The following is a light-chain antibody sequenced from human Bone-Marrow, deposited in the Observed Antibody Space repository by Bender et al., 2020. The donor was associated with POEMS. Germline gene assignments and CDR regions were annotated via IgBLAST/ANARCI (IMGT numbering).Light chain of an antibody. CDR2: EVT. V-gene: IGLV2-23*02. CDR3: CSKGDSDTMV. Sequence: QSALTQPASVSGSPGQSITISCTGISSEIGDHKFVSWYQNHPGKAPKLIIYEVTKRPSGISNRFSASKSGHTASLTISGLQPEDEADYYCCSKGDSDTMVFGGGTKLTVL. J-gene: IGLJ3*02. CDR1: SSEIGDHKF.